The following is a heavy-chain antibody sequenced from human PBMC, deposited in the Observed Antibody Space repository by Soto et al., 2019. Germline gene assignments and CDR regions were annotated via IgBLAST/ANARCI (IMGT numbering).Heavy chain of an antibody. D-gene: IGHD3-3*01. CDR2: IWYDGSNK. J-gene: IGHJ6*03. CDR3: ARDGFLEWLYYYYMDV. V-gene: IGHV3-33*01. CDR1: GFTFSSYG. Sequence: GGSLRLSCAASGFTFSSYGMHWVRQAPGKGLEWVAVIWYDGSNKYYADSVKGRFTISRDNSKNTLYLQMNSLRAEDTAVYYCARDGFLEWLYYYYMDVWGKGTTVTVSS.